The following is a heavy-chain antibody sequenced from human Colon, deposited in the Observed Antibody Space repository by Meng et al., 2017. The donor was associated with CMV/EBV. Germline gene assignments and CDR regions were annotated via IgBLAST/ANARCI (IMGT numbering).Heavy chain of an antibody. D-gene: IGHD3-22*01. CDR3: AKFPTANKIVVDVY. CDR2: INGGSRKT. J-gene: IGHJ4*02. V-gene: IGHV3-23*01. Sequence: GESLKISCEASGFTFSAYTMNWVRQAPGKGLEWVSAINGGSRKTYYADSVKGRFTISRDNSKNTLYLQMNSLRAEDTAVYYCAKFPTANKIVVDVYWGQGTLVTVSS. CDR1: GFTFSAYT.